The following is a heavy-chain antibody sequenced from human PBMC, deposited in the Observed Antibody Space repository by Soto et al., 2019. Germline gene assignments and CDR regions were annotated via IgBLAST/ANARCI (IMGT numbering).Heavy chain of an antibody. CDR2: IIPIFGTA. V-gene: IGHV1-69*06. CDR3: ARESDPRDYGDYYGMDV. D-gene: IGHD4-17*01. Sequence: ISWVRQAPGQGLEWMGGIIPIFGTANYAQKFQGRVTITADKSTSTAYMELSSLRSEDTAVCYCARESDPRDYGDYYGMDVWGQGTTVTVSS. J-gene: IGHJ6*02.